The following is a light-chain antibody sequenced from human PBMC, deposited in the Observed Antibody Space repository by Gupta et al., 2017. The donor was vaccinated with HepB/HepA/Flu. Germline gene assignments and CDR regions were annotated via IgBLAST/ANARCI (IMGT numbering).Light chain of an antibody. CDR2: GAS. J-gene: IGKJ1*01. Sequence: EIVMTQSPATLSVSPGERATLPCRASQSVSSNLAWYQQKPGQAPRLLIYGASTRATGIPARFSGSGSGTQFTLTISSLQSEDSAVYYCQHYNTWLRTFGQGTKVEIK. V-gene: IGKV3-15*01. CDR1: QSVSSN. CDR3: QHYNTWLRT.